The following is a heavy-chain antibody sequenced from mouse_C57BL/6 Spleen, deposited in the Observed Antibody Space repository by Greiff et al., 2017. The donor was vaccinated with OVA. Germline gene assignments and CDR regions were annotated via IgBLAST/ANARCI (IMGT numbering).Heavy chain of an antibody. CDR2: SRNKANDYTT. J-gene: IGHJ3*01. V-gene: IGHV7-1*01. CDR1: GFTFSDFY. Sequence: EVQLVESGGGLVQSGRSLRLSCATSGFTFSDFYMEWVRQAPGKGLEWIAASRNKANDYTTEYSASVKGRFIVSRDTSQSILYLQMNALRAEDTAIYYCARDVWGAYWGQGTLVTVSA. D-gene: IGHD1-1*02. CDR3: ARDVWGAY.